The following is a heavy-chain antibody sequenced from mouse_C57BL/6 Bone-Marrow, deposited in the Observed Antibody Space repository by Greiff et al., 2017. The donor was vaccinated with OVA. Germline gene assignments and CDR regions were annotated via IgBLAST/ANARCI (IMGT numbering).Heavy chain of an antibody. CDR1: GYTFTSYW. Sequence: QVHVKQPGAELVKPGASVKLSCKASGYTFTSYWMHWVKQRPGQGLEWIGMIHPNSGSTNYNEKFKSKATLTVDKSSSTAYMQLSSLTSEDSAVYYCAREGAIYYGYGYAMDYWGQGTSVTVSS. CDR2: IHPNSGST. CDR3: AREGAIYYGYGYAMDY. D-gene: IGHD2-2*01. V-gene: IGHV1-64*01. J-gene: IGHJ4*01.